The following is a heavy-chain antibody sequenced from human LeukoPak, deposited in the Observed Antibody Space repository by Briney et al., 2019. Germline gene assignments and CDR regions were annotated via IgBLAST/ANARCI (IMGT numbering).Heavy chain of an antibody. CDR2: INPSGGST. V-gene: IGHV1-46*01. CDR1: GYTFTSYY. Sequence: ASVKVSCKASGYTFTSYYMHWVRQAPGQGLEWMGIINPSGGSTSYAQKFQGRVTMTRDTSTSTVYMELSSLRSEDTAVYYCARGSPTNCSSTSCLLFDYWGQRTLVTVSS. D-gene: IGHD2-2*01. J-gene: IGHJ4*02. CDR3: ARGSPTNCSSTSCLLFDY.